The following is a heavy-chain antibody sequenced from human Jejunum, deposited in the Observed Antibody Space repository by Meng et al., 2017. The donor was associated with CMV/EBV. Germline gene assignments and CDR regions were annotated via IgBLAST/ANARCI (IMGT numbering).Heavy chain of an antibody. CDR1: GFSFSTYS. V-gene: IGHV3-30*02. CDR3: ARDVPDHYSPNY. Sequence: QTVGSWGGVVQPGGSLRLSCAASGFSFSTYSMYWVRPAPGEGLEWVSFIRLDATDKFYAESVQGRFTISRDNSKNMLYLQMSSLRTEDTAVYYCARDVPDHYSPNYWGQGTLVTVSS. D-gene: IGHD4-11*01. J-gene: IGHJ4*02. CDR2: IRLDATDK.